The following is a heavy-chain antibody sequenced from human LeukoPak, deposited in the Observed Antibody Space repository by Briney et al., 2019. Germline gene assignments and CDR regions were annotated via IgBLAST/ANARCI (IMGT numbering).Heavy chain of an antibody. V-gene: IGHV3-66*01. CDR2: IYSGGST. CDR1: GFTVSSNY. Sequence: PGGSLRLSCAASGFTVSSNYMSWVRQAPGKGLEWVSVIYSGGSTYYADSVKGRFTISRDNSKNTLYLQMNSLRAEDTAVYYCAKEDGEPGPFSSSGWGQGTLVTVSS. D-gene: IGHD6-6*01. J-gene: IGHJ4*02. CDR3: AKEDGEPGPFSSSG.